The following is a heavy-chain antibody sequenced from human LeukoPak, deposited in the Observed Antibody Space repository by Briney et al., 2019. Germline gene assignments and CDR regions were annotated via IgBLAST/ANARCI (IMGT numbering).Heavy chain of an antibody. Sequence: GGSLRLSCAASGFTFSSYSMNWVRQAPGKGLEWVSSISSSSSYIYYADSVKGRFTISRDNAKNSLYLQMNSLRAEDTAVYYCARYCSSTSCYWAWGQGTLVTVSS. CDR2: ISSSSSYI. CDR1: GFTFSSYS. D-gene: IGHD2-2*01. J-gene: IGHJ5*02. V-gene: IGHV3-21*01. CDR3: ARYCSSTSCYWA.